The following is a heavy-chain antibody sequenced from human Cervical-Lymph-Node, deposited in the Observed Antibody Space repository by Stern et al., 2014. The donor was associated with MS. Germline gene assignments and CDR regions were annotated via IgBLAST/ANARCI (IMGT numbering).Heavy chain of an antibody. V-gene: IGHV3-30*18. CDR2: ISYDGINK. CDR3: AKDSDGYLYYFDY. D-gene: IGHD5-24*01. J-gene: IGHJ4*02. Sequence: QMHLVQSVGGVVQPGRSLRLSCAASGFTFSSYGMHWVRQAPGKGLEWVAVISYDGINKYYADSVKGRFTISRDNSKNTLFLQMNSLRAEDTAVYYCAKDSDGYLYYFDYWGQGTLVTVSS. CDR1: GFTFSSYG.